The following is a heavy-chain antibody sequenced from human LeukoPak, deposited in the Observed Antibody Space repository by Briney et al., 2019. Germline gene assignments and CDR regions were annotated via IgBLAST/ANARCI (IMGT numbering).Heavy chain of an antibody. Sequence: SETLSLTCGVSGGSVSSTNWWTWIRQPPGKGLEWIGEVHLDGRTNFNPSLKSRLTMSVDLSENHVSLKLTSVTAADPAVYYCAREGGFYRPLDYSGQGTLVTVSS. V-gene: IGHV4-4*02. CDR2: VHLDGRT. J-gene: IGHJ4*02. CDR1: GGSVSSTNW. D-gene: IGHD6-25*01. CDR3: AREGGFYRPLDY.